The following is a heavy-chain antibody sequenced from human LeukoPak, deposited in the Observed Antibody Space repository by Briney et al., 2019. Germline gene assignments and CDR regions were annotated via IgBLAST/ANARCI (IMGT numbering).Heavy chain of an antibody. CDR2: IYHSGST. D-gene: IGHD6-19*01. CDR1: GGSISSSSYY. V-gene: IGHV4-39*07. Sequence: SETLSLTCTVSGGSISSSSYYWGWIRQPPGKGLEWIGSIYHSGSTYYNPSLKSRVTISVDTSKNQFSLKLSSVTAADTAVYYCAREVAVAGSDYWGQGTLVTVSS. J-gene: IGHJ4*02. CDR3: AREVAVAGSDY.